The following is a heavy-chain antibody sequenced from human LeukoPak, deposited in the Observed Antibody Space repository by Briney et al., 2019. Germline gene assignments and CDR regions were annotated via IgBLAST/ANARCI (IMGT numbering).Heavy chain of an antibody. CDR2: IIPILGIA. CDR1: GGTFSSYA. Sequence: AAVKVSCKASGGTFSSYAISWVRQAPGQGLEWMGRIIPILGIANYAQKFQGRVTITADKSTSTACMELSSLRSEDTAVYYCASQAYCGGDCYSRWFDPWGQGTLVTVSS. J-gene: IGHJ5*02. CDR3: ASQAYCGGDCYSRWFDP. V-gene: IGHV1-69*04. D-gene: IGHD2-21*02.